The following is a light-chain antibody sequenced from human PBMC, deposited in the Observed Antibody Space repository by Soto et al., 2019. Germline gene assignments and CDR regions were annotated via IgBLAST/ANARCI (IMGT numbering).Light chain of an antibody. Sequence: VTQSPWTRSLSPGERVTVCCRASQSVRNNYLAWYQQKPGQAPRLLISAAYSRATGITDRFSGSGSGKELPISISRMAPEDLEVSHCKKSHKPWGNFGPGKKVDIK. CDR2: AAY. CDR3: KKSHKPWGN. J-gene: IGKJ3*01. V-gene: IGKV3-20*01. CDR1: QSVRNNY.